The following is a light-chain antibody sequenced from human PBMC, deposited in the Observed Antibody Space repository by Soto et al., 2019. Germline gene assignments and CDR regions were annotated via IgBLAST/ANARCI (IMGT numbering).Light chain of an antibody. CDR1: QSVPRSY. V-gene: IGKV3-20*01. Sequence: EIVLTQSPGTLSLSPGARATLSCRASQSVPRSYLAWYQQKPGQAPRLLIYGTSSRATGIPDRFSGSGSGTDFTLTISRLEPEDFAVVDCQQYGSSITFGQGTRLEIK. J-gene: IGKJ5*01. CDR2: GTS. CDR3: QQYGSSIT.